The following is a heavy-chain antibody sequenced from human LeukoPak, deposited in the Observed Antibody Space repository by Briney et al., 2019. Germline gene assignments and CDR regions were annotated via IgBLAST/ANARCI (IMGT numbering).Heavy chain of an antibody. D-gene: IGHD3-10*01. CDR3: ASRYGSGSYLSPMTSFRHYYGMDV. V-gene: IGHV3-48*04. CDR1: GFTFSSYS. J-gene: IGHJ6*02. CDR2: ISSSSSTI. Sequence: PGGSLRLSCAASGFTFSSYSMNWVRQAPGKGLEWVSYISSSSSTIYYADSVKGRFTISRDNAKNSLYLQMNSLRAEDTAVYYCASRYGSGSYLSPMTSFRHYYGMDVWGQGTTVTVSS.